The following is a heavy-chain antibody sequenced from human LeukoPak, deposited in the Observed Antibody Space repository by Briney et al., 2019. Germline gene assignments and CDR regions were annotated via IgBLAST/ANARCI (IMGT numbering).Heavy chain of an antibody. J-gene: IGHJ6*02. CDR1: GYTFTSYG. CDR2: ISAYNGNT. CDR3: AREGLAVAEVSDYYYYGMDV. D-gene: IGHD6-19*01. V-gene: IGHV1-18*01. Sequence: ASVKVSCKASGYTFTSYGISWVRQAPGQGLEWMGWISAYNGNTNYAQKLQGRVTMTTDTSTSTAYMELRSLRFDDTAVYYCAREGLAVAEVSDYYYYGMDVWGQGTTVTVSS.